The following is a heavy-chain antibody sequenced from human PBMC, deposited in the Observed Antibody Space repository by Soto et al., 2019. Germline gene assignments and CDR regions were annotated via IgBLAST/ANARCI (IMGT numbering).Heavy chain of an antibody. J-gene: IGHJ6*02. CDR3: ARGLRFLEWLSFYYYYGMDV. CDR1: GYTFTSYD. CDR2: MNPNSGNT. Sequence: ASVKVSCKASGYTFTSYDINWVRQATGQGLEWMGWMNPNSGNTGYAQKFQGRVTMTRNTSISTAYMELSSLRSEDTAVYYCARGLRFLEWLSFYYYYGMDVWGQGTTVTV. D-gene: IGHD3-3*01. V-gene: IGHV1-8*01.